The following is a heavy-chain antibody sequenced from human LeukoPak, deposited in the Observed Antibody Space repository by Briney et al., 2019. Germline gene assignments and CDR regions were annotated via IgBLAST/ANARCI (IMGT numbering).Heavy chain of an antibody. Sequence: ASVKVSYKASGYTFTSYGISWVRQAPGQGLEWMGWISAYNGNTNYPQKLQGRVTMTTDTSTSTAYMELRSLRSDDTAVYYCARDSPDIVVVPAAIPDYYYYGMDVWGQGTTVTVSS. J-gene: IGHJ6*02. V-gene: IGHV1-18*01. CDR3: ARDSPDIVVVPAAIPDYYYYGMDV. CDR1: GYTFTSYG. D-gene: IGHD2-2*02. CDR2: ISAYNGNT.